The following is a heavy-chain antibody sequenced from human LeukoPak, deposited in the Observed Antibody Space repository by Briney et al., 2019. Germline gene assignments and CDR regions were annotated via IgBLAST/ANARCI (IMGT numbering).Heavy chain of an antibody. CDR1: GLSFSGYY. J-gene: IGHJ5*02. V-gene: IGHV4-34*01. CDR3: ATIYGSGSQNWFDP. CDR2: INHSGST. Sequence: SETLSLTCAVYGLSFSGYYWSWIRQPPGKGLEWLGEINHSGSTNYNPSLKSRVTISVDTSKNQFSLKLSSVTAADTAVYYCATIYGSGSQNWFDPWGQGTLVTVSS. D-gene: IGHD3-10*01.